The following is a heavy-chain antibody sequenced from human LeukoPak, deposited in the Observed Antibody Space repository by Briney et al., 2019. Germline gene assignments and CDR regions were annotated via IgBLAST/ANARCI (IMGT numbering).Heavy chain of an antibody. D-gene: IGHD2-8*01. J-gene: IGHJ5*01. V-gene: IGHV3-23*01. CDR2: ISASGHRT. CDR3: AKVLSQGCINSWTNWFDS. CDR1: GLTFSNYA. Sequence: GGPLRLSCAASGLTFSNYAMNWVRQAPGKGLEWVSAISASGHRTYYADSVKGRFTISRVNSKNTLYLQMNSLRAEDTAVYSCAKVLSQGCINSWTNWFDSWGQGTLVTVSS.